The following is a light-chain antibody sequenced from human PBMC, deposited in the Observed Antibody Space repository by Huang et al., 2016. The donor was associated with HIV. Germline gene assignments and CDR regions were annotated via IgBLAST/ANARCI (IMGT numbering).Light chain of an antibody. J-gene: IGKJ2*01. Sequence: DIQMTQSPSTLSASVGDRVTITCRASQSIRYWLAWYQQKPGKAPKLLISQASSRAGGVPSRFSGSGSGTEFTLTISSLQSDDFATYYCQQCSSSSYTFGLGTRVQIK. CDR2: QAS. V-gene: IGKV1-5*03. CDR1: QSIRYW. CDR3: QQCSSSSYT.